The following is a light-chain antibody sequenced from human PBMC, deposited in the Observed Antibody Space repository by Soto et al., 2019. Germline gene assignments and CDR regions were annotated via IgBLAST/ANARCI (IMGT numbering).Light chain of an antibody. Sequence: DMQMTQSPSSLSASVEDRVTVTCRASQDISTFLSWYRQKPGKAPHLLIYAASILQSGVPSRFSGSGSGTDFTLTISSLQPEDFATYYCQQTYSTPFTFGPGTKVDIK. J-gene: IGKJ3*01. CDR3: QQTYSTPFT. V-gene: IGKV1-39*01. CDR2: AAS. CDR1: QDISTF.